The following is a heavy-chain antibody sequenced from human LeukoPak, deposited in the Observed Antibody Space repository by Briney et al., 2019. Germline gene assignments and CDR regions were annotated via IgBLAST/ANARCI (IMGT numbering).Heavy chain of an antibody. J-gene: IGHJ6*03. V-gene: IGHV1-69*13. CDR2: IIPIFGTA. Sequence: SVKVSCKASGGTFSSYAISWVRQAPGQGLEWMGGIIPIFGTANDAQKFQGRVTITADESASTAYMELSSLRSEDTAVYYCARGYSSSWYGYYMDVWGKGSTVTVSS. CDR3: ARGYSSSWYGYYMDV. CDR1: GGTFSSYA. D-gene: IGHD6-13*01.